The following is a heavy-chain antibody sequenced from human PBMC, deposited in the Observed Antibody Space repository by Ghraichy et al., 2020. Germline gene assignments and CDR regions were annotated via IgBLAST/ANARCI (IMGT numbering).Heavy chain of an antibody. D-gene: IGHD7-27*01. CDR3: ARFVVTGDQEHGVNAFDI. CDR1: GGSISSSSYY. V-gene: IGHV4-39*07. J-gene: IGHJ3*02. CDR2: IYYSGST. Sequence: SETLSLTCTVSGGSISSSSYYWGWIRQPPGKGLEWIGSIYYSGSTYYNPSLKSRVTISVDTSKNQFSLKLSSVTAADTAVYYCARFVVTGDQEHGVNAFDIWGQGTMVTVSS.